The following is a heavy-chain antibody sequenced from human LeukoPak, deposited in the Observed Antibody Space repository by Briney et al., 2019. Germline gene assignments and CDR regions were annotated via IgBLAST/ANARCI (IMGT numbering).Heavy chain of an antibody. CDR3: AATSGAYVFDH. J-gene: IGHJ4*02. Sequence: ASVKVSCKPSGYTFTTYNMNWVRQAPGHGPEWMGWINTNTGNPTYAQGFTGRFVFSLGTSVSTAYLQISSLKAEDTAVYYCAATSGAYVFDHWGQGTLLTVSS. V-gene: IGHV7-4-1*02. CDR2: INTNTGNP. D-gene: IGHD4-17*01. CDR1: GYTFTTYN.